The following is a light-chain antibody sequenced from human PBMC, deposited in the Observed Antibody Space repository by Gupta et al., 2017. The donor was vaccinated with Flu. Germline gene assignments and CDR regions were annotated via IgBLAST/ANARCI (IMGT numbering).Light chain of an antibody. CDR3: QKRSNRPPFT. J-gene: IGKJ3*01. V-gene: IGKV3-11*01. CDR1: QSINNY. CDR2: DAS. Sequence: EIVLTQSPATLSLFPGERATLSCRASQSINNYLAWYQHKPGQAPRLLIYDASNRATGTPARFSGSGSGTDFTLTISSLEPEDFAVYYCQKRSNRPPFTFGPGTKLNI.